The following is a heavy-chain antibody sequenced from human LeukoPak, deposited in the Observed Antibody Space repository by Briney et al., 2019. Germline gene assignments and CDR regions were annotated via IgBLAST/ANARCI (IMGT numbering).Heavy chain of an antibody. D-gene: IGHD3-10*01. CDR1: GFTFTSSA. Sequence: SVKVSCKASGFTFTSSAMQWVRQARGQRLEWTGWIVVGSGNTNYAQKFQERVTITRDMSTSTAYMELSSLRSEDPPVYYCATGVEATLVGDNWFAPCGQGTLGTVYS. CDR3: ATGVEATLVGDNWFAP. CDR2: IVVGSGNT. V-gene: IGHV1-58*02. J-gene: IGHJ5*02.